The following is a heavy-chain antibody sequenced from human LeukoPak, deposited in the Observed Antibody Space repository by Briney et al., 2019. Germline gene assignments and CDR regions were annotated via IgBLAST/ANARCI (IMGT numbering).Heavy chain of an antibody. D-gene: IGHD3-10*01. J-gene: IGHJ4*02. CDR2: TSSDLNVK. Sequence: GGSLGLSCAASGFTFRNYVIHWVRQAPGKGLEWVAVTSSDLNVKLYADSVKGRFTISRDNSRSTLYLRMNSPRPEDTAIYYCAREGYYGSGSPPSLYFDYWGQGTLVTVSS. V-gene: IGHV3-30-3*01. CDR1: GFTFRNYV. CDR3: AREGYYGSGSPPSLYFDY.